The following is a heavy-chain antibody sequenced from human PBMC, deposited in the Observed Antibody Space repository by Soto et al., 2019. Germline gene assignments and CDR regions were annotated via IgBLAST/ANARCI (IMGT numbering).Heavy chain of an antibody. CDR3: ARTSPYYYDSSGYYTRDY. CDR2: IYYSGST. V-gene: IGHV4-30-4*08. J-gene: IGHJ4*02. Sequence: SETLSLTCAVSGGYISGGYYSWSWIRQPPGKGLEWIGYIYYSGSTYYNPSLKSRVTISVDTSKNQFSLKLSSVTAADTAVYYCARTSPYYYDSSGYYTRDYWGQGTLVTVSS. CDR1: GGYISGGYYS. D-gene: IGHD3-22*01.